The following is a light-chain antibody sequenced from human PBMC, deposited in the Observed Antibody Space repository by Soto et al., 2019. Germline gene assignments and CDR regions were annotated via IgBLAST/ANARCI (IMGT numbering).Light chain of an antibody. J-gene: IGLJ1*01. CDR3: AAWDDSLNAYV. Sequence: QSVLTQPPSASGTPGQRVTISCSGSRSNIGSRTVDWYQQLPGTAPKLLIYTYDQRPSGVPDRFSGSKSGTSASLAISGLQSEDEGDYYCAAWDDSLNAYVFGTGTKLTVL. CDR1: RSNIGSRT. CDR2: TYD. V-gene: IGLV1-44*01.